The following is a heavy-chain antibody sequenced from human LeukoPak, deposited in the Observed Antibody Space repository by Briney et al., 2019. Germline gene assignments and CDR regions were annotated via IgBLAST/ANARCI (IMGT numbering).Heavy chain of an antibody. J-gene: IGHJ6*04. CDR1: GFIFSSYS. V-gene: IGHV3-48*04. D-gene: IGHD3-10*02. CDR2: ISSSSSTI. CDR3: AELGITMIGGV. Sequence: GGSLRLSCAASGFIFSSYSTNWVRQAPGKGLEWVSHISSSSSTIYYADSVKGRFTISRDNAKNSLYLQMNSLRAEDTAVYYCAELGITMIGGVWGKGTTVTISS.